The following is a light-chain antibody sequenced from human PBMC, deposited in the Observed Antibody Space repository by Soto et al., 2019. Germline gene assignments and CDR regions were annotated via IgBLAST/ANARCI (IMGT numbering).Light chain of an antibody. CDR1: QSIRSY. CDR3: QQSYTTPYS. CDR2: VAS. J-gene: IGKJ2*03. Sequence: DIQMTQSPSSLSASVGDRVTITCRASQSIRSYLNWYQQKPGKAPNLLIYVASSLQTGVPSRFSGSGSGTEFTLTISSVQPEDCATYYCQQSYTTPYSFGQGTKLE. V-gene: IGKV1-39*01.